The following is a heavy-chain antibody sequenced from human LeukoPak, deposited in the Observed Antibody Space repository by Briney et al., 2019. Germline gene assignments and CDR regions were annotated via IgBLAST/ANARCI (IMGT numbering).Heavy chain of an antibody. V-gene: IGHV4-4*02. J-gene: IGHJ5*02. CDR3: ARAEAFCSDTSCSNWFDP. CDR1: GGSVSRSNW. Sequence: SGTLSLTCAVSGGSVSRSNWWNWVRQPPGKGLEWIGEIHHSGSTNYNPSLKSRVTMSVDKSKNQFSLKLSSVTAADTAVYYCARAEAFCSDTSCSNWFDPWGQGTLVTVSS. D-gene: IGHD2-2*01. CDR2: IHHSGST.